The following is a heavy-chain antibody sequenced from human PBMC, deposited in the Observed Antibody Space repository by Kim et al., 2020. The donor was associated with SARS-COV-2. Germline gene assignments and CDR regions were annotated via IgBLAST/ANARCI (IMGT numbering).Heavy chain of an antibody. D-gene: IGHD4-17*01. J-gene: IGHJ3*02. V-gene: IGHV3-9*01. Sequence: VKGRLPISRDNAKNSLYLQMNSLRAEATALYYCAKDKSRGTTVTTGAFDIWGQGTMVTVSS. CDR3: AKDKSRGTTVTTGAFDI.